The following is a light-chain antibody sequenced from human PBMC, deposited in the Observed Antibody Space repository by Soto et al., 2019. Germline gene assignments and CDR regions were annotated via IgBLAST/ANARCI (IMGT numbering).Light chain of an antibody. V-gene: IGLV6-57*02. CDR1: GGSIAGTY. J-gene: IGLJ2*01. Sequence: NFMLTQPHSVSASPGKTVTISCTGSGGSIAGTYVQWYQQRPDSAPTTVIYEDDQRPSGVPDRFSGSIDSSSNSASLTISGLKTEDEADYYCQSYDSTTVIFGGGTQLTVL. CDR2: EDD. CDR3: QSYDSTTVI.